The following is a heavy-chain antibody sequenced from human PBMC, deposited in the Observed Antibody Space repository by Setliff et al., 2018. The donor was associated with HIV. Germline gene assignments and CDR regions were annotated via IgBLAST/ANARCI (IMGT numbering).Heavy chain of an antibody. CDR3: ARGPGATWADFDY. V-gene: IGHV4-34*01. CDR1: GVPLSDYY. D-gene: IGHD5-12*01. J-gene: IGHJ4*02. CDR2: VNHNGNI. Sequence: PSETLSLTCTLNGVPLSDYYWNWIRQSPGKGLEWIVEVNHNGNINYNPSLKSRVTISVDTSKNQFSLKLSSVTAADTAVYYCARGPGATWADFDYWGQGALVTVSS.